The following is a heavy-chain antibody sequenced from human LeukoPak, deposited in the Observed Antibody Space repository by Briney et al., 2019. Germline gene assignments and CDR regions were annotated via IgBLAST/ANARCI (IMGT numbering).Heavy chain of an antibody. J-gene: IGHJ3*02. CDR3: AKDAVTTYAFDI. D-gene: IGHD4-11*01. Sequence: HPGGSLRLSCAASGFSFSSFAMHWVRQAPGKGLEWVAVISYDGSNKYYADSVKGRFTVSRDNSKNTLYLQMNSLRAEDTAVYYCAKDAVTTYAFDIWGQGTMVTVSS. CDR1: GFSFSSFA. V-gene: IGHV3-30-3*01. CDR2: ISYDGSNK.